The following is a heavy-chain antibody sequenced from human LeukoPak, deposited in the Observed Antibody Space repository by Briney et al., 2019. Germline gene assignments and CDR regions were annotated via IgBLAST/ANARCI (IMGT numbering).Heavy chain of an antibody. V-gene: IGHV3-7*01. CDR2: IKQDGSEK. D-gene: IGHD6-6*01. Sequence: GGSLRLSCAASGFTFSSYWMSWVRQAPGKGLEWVANIKQDGSEKYYVDSVKGRFTISRDNAKNSLYLQMNSPRAEDTAVYYCARGGVAAPPAVYWGQGTLVTVPS. CDR3: ARGGVAAPPAVY. CDR1: GFTFSSYW. J-gene: IGHJ4*02.